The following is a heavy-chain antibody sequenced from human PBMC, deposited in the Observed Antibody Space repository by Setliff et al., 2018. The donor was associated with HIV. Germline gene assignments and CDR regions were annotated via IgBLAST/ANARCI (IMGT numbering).Heavy chain of an antibody. D-gene: IGHD2-8*01. V-gene: IGHV1-8*03. CDR1: GYTFTSYD. CDR2: MNPNSGNT. J-gene: IGHJ3*02. Sequence: ASVKVSCKASGYTFTSYDINWVRQATGQGLEWMGWMNPNSGNTGYAQKFQGRVTITRDASISTAYMELSRLRSDDTAVYYCATKIYCTNGVCLDAFDMWGQGTMVTVSS. CDR3: ATKIYCTNGVCLDAFDM.